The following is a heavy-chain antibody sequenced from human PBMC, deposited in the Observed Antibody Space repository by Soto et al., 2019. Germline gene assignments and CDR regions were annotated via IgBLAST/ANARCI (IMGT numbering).Heavy chain of an antibody. V-gene: IGHV4-39*01. CDR1: GGSISSSSYY. D-gene: IGHD6-13*01. CDR3: ARLKSLAAADHFDY. J-gene: IGHJ4*02. CDR2: IYYSGST. Sequence: SETLSLTCTVSGGSISSSSYYWGWIRQPPGKGLEWIGSIYYSGSTYYNPSLKSRVTISVDTSKNQFSLKLSSVTAADTAVYYCARLKSLAAADHFDYWGQGTLVTVSS.